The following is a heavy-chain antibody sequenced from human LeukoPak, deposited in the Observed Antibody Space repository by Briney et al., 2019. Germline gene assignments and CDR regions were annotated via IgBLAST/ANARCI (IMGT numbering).Heavy chain of an antibody. J-gene: IGHJ4*02. CDR3: ARAGGSSGWNVDY. CDR1: GGSISSSNW. V-gene: IGHV4-4*02. D-gene: IGHD6-19*01. Sequence: PSETLSLTCAVSGGSISSSNWWSWVRQPPGKGLEWIGEIYHSGSTNYNLSLKSRVTISVDKSKNQFSLKLSSVTAADTAVYYCARAGGSSGWNVDYWGQGTLVTVSS. CDR2: IYHSGST.